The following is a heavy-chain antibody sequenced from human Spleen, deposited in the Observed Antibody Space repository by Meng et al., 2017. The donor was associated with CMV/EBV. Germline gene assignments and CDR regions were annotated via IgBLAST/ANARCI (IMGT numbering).Heavy chain of an antibody. CDR3: AALPNSWFDP. CDR2: IIPMLRIA. J-gene: IGHJ5*02. Sequence: VSFKASAATFRSYTITWVRQAPGQGLEWMGRIIPMLRIANYAQKFQGRITITANTSTSTVYMELSSLRSDDTAVYYCAALPNSWFDPWGQGTLVTVSS. V-gene: IGHV1-69*02. CDR1: AATFRSYT.